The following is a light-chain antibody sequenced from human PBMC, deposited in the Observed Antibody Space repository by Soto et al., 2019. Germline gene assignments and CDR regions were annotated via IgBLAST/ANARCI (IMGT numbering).Light chain of an antibody. CDR3: QQYGSSGT. CDR2: GAS. Sequence: EIVLTQSPGTLSLSPGERATLSCRASQSVSKNYLAWYQQKPGQAPRLLIYGASNRATGIPDRFSGSGSGTDFTLTISRLEPEDFAVYHCQQYGSSGTFGQGTKVDIK. CDR1: QSVSKNY. V-gene: IGKV3-20*01. J-gene: IGKJ1*01.